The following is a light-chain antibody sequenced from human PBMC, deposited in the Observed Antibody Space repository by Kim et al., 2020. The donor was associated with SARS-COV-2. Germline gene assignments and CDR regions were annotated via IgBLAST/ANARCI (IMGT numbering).Light chain of an antibody. CDR2: DAS. V-gene: IGKV3-11*01. CDR1: QSVSSY. CDR3: QQRSNWPLT. Sequence: EIVLTQSPATLSLYPGERATLSCRASQSVSSYLAWYQHKPGQAPRLLIYDASTRATGIPARFSGSGSGTDFTLTISSLEPEDFAVYYCQQRSNWPLTFGGGTKVEI. J-gene: IGKJ4*01.